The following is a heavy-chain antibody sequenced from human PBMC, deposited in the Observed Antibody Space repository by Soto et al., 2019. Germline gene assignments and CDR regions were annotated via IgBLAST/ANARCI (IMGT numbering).Heavy chain of an antibody. CDR2: IYYSGST. CDR1: GGSISSSSYY. D-gene: IGHD3-10*01. V-gene: IGHV4-39*01. Sequence: PSETLSLTCTVSGGSISSSSYYWGWIRQPPGKGLEWIGSIYYSGSTYYNPSLKSRVTISVDTSKNQFSLKLSSVTAADTAVYYCAGFLWFGDRSLYNWFDPWGQGTLVTVSS. J-gene: IGHJ5*02. CDR3: AGFLWFGDRSLYNWFDP.